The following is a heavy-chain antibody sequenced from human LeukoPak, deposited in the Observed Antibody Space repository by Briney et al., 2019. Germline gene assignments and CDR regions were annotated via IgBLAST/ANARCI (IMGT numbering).Heavy chain of an antibody. V-gene: IGHV4-59*12. CDR2: IYYSGST. CDR1: GGSISSYY. Sequence: SETLSLTCTVSGGSISSYYWSWIRQPPGKGLEWIGYIYYSGSTNYNPSLKSRVTISVDKSKNQFSLKLSSVTAADTAVYYCARDGVVPEDYYYYYMDVWGKGITVTVSS. D-gene: IGHD2-2*01. J-gene: IGHJ6*03. CDR3: ARDGVVPEDYYYYYMDV.